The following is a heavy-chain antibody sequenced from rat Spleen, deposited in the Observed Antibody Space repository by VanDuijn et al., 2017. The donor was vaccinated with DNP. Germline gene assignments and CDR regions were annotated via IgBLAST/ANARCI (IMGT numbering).Heavy chain of an antibody. CDR3: ARHRTIMPYYYVMDA. CDR2: ISYDGSDT. Sequence: EVQLVESGGGLVQPGGSLKLSCAASGFTFSNYWMCWIRQAPKKSLEWVATISYDGSDTYYRDSVKGRFTISRDNAKNTLYFEMDSLRSEDTATYYCARHRTIMPYYYVMDAWGQGASVTVSS. J-gene: IGHJ4*01. V-gene: IGHV5-7*01. CDR1: GFTFSNYW. D-gene: IGHD1-12*01.